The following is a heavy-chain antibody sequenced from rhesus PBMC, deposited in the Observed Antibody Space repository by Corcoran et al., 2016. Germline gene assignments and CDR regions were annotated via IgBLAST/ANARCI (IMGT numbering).Heavy chain of an antibody. D-gene: IGHD3-34*01. V-gene: IGHV3S5*01. CDR3: ATETVITTGSLSY. Sequence: EVQLVETGGGLVQPGGSLKLSCVASGFFFSNYALIWVRQAPGKGLEWVSGINSGGGNTYYADSVKGRFTISRDNSQNTLSLQMNNLRVEDTAVYYCATETVITTGSLSYWGQGVLVTVSS. J-gene: IGHJ4*01. CDR1: GFFFSNYA. CDR2: INSGGGNT.